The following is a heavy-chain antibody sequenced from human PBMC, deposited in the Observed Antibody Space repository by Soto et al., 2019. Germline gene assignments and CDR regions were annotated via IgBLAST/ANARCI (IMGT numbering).Heavy chain of an antibody. CDR2: VCYRGTT. CDR3: ARQGEHSSSYFFDA. D-gene: IGHD6-6*01. J-gene: IGHJ4*02. Sequence: SETLSLTCTVSGDSIDTSSYCWGWIRQPPGKGLEWIGSVCYRGTTYYNPSLKGRLTMSVDTSKRQFSLKLSSVTAADTAVFYCARQGEHSSSYFFDAWGQGTLVTVSS. V-gene: IGHV4-39*01. CDR1: GDSIDTSSYC.